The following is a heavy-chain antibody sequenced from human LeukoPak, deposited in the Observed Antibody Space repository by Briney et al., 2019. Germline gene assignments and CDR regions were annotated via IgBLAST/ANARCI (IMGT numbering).Heavy chain of an antibody. CDR3: ARGSTAMVEFDY. CDR2: LSYDGRNK. D-gene: IGHD5-18*01. V-gene: IGHV3-30*04. CDR1: GFTFISYA. Sequence: GGSLRLSCAASGFTFISYAMHWVRQPPGKGLEWVAVLSYDGRNKYYADSVKGRFTISRDNAKNSLYLQMNSLRAEDTAVYYCARGSTAMVEFDYWGQGTLVTVSS. J-gene: IGHJ4*02.